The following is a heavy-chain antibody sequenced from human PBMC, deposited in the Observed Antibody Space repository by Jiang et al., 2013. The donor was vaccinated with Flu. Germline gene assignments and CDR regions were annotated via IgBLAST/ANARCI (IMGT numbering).Heavy chain of an antibody. CDR1: GFTFSSYA. J-gene: IGHJ4*02. V-gene: IGHV3-23*01. Sequence: VQLLESGGGLVQPGGSLRLSCAASGFTFSSYAMSWVRQAPGKGLEWVSAISGSGGSTYYADSVKGRFTISRDNSKNTLYLQMNSLRAEDTAVYYCAKAFYYDFWSGQEFVMFTKKYYFDYWAREPWSPSPQ. CDR3: AKAFYYDFWSGQEFVMFTKKYYFDY. CDR2: ISGSGGST. D-gene: IGHD3-3*01.